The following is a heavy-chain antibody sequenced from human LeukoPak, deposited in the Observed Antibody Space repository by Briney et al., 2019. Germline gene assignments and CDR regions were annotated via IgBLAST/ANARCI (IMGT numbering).Heavy chain of an antibody. CDR1: GITVSYNF. Sequence: PGGSLRLSCAASGITVSYNFMSWVRQAPGKGLEWVSVIYSDSSADYADPVKGRFTLSRDNSKNTVYLQMSSLRAEDTAIYHCAKHQAMATVDPFDYWGQGTLVTVSS. V-gene: IGHV3-66*04. D-gene: IGHD5-24*01. CDR3: AKHQAMATVDPFDY. J-gene: IGHJ4*02. CDR2: IYSDSSA.